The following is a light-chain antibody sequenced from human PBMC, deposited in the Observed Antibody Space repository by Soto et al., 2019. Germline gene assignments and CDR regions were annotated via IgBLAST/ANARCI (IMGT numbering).Light chain of an antibody. CDR1: HNISSTY. CDR2: GAS. J-gene: IGKJ2*01. V-gene: IGKV3-20*01. Sequence: EVVLTQSPGTLSLSPGEGATLSCRASHNISSTYLAWYQQKPGQDPRLLIYGASSRATGIPDRFSGSGSGTDFTLTVSRLEPEDFAVFYCQHYCSSMYTFCQGNRLDIK. CDR3: QHYCSSMYT.